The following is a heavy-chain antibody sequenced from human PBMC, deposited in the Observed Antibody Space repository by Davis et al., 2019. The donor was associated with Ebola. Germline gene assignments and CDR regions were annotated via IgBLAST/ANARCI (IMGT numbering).Heavy chain of an antibody. CDR2: IYYSGST. CDR1: GGSISSGGYY. V-gene: IGHV4-31*03. J-gene: IGHJ5*02. D-gene: IGHD4-11*01. CDR3: ARAIGNYGGWFDP. Sequence: SETLSLTCTVSGGSISSGGYYWSWIRQHPGKGLEWIGYIYYSGSTYYNPSLKSRVTISVDTSKNQFSLKLSSVTAADTAVYYCARAIGNYGGWFDPWGQGTLVTVSS.